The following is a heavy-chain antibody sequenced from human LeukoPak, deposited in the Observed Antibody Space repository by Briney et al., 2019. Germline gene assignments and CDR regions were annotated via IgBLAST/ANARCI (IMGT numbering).Heavy chain of an antibody. V-gene: IGHV3-21*01. D-gene: IGHD3-9*01. CDR2: ISSSSSYI. Sequence: GGSLRLSCAASGFTFSSYSMNWVRQAPGKGLEWVSSISSSSSYIYYADSVKGRFTISRDNAKNSLYLQMNSLRAEDTAVYYCARERRSPVSSLRYFDWLLPFDPWGQGTLVTVSS. J-gene: IGHJ5*02. CDR3: ARERRSPVSSLRYFDWLLPFDP. CDR1: GFTFSSYS.